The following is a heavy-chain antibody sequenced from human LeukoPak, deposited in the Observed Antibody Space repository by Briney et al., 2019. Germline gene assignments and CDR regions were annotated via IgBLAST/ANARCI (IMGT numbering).Heavy chain of an antibody. CDR2: IYHSGST. D-gene: IGHD5-24*01. Sequence: SETLSPTCAVSGGSISSSNWWSWVRQPPGKGLEWIGEIYHSGSTNYNPSLKSRVTISVDKSKNQFSLKLSSVTAADTAVYYCARHRSKWLQSSFDYWGQGTLVTVSS. CDR1: GGSISSSNW. J-gene: IGHJ4*02. CDR3: ARHRSKWLQSSFDY. V-gene: IGHV4-4*02.